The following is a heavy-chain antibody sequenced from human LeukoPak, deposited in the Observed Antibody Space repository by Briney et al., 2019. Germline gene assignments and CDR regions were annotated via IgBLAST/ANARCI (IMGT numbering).Heavy chain of an antibody. Sequence: ASVKVSCKASGYTFTSYDINWVRQATGQGLEWMGWMNPNSGNTGYAQKFQDRVTMTRNTSISTAYMELSSLRSEDTAVYYCARAPMVRGVIITRFDPWGQGTLVTVSS. CDR1: GYTFTSYD. D-gene: IGHD3-10*01. CDR3: ARAPMVRGVIITRFDP. V-gene: IGHV1-8*01. J-gene: IGHJ5*02. CDR2: MNPNSGNT.